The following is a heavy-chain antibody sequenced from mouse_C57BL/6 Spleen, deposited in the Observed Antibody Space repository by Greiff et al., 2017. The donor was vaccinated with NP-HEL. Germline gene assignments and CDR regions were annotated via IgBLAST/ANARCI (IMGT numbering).Heavy chain of an antibody. V-gene: IGHV1-26*01. Sequence: EGKRKEEGRERGKSGASVKIDCKAGGEKGKEEERKGGKKRKGKRREGRGESKVKKGGTSYNQKFKGKATLTVDKSSSTAYMELRSLTSEDSAVNYCARSSWLYAMDYWGQGTSVTVSS. J-gene: IGHJ4*01. CDR3: ARSSWLYAMDY. CDR1: GEKGKEEE. CDR2: SKVKKGGT.